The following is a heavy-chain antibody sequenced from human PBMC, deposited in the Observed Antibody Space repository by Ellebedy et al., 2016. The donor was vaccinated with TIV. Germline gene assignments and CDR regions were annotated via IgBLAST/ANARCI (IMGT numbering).Heavy chain of an antibody. CDR3: ARILTGYYAQYYDGMGV. CDR2: IFHTGRT. J-gene: IGHJ6*02. D-gene: IGHD3-9*01. CDR1: GVSISNNDW. V-gene: IGHV4-4*02. Sequence: SETLSLXCIVSGVSISNNDWWSWVRQSPGNGLEWIGDIFHTGRTNYNPSLKSRVTIAVEKSKNQLSLILTSVTAADTAVYYCARILTGYYAQYYDGMGVWGQGTTVAVSS.